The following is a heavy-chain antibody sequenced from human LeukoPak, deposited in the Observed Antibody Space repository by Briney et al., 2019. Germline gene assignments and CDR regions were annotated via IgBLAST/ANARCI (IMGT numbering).Heavy chain of an antibody. CDR1: GFTFRSYG. D-gene: IGHD3-3*01. V-gene: IGHV3-30*03. Sequence: GGSLRLSCAASGFTFRSYGMQWVRQAPGKGLEWVAIISSDGSVKYYGDSVRGRFTISRDNSKNTVYLQMNSLRADDTAVYYCARDRDFGVVTPWCDYWGQGVLVTVSS. CDR3: ARDRDFGVVTPWCDY. CDR2: ISSDGSVK. J-gene: IGHJ4*02.